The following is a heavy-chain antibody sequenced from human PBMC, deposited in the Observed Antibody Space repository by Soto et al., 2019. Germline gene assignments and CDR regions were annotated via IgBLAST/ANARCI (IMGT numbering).Heavy chain of an antibody. D-gene: IGHD6-6*01. CDR2: IYYSGST. CDR3: ARHSYSSSSPEYFQH. V-gene: IGHV4-39*01. CDR1: GGSISSSSYY. J-gene: IGHJ1*01. Sequence: SETLSLTCTVSGGSISSSSYYWGWIRQPPGKGLEWIGSIYYSGSTYYNPSLKIRVTISEDTSKNQFSLKLSSVTAADTAVYYCARHSYSSSSPEYFQHWGQGTLVTVSS.